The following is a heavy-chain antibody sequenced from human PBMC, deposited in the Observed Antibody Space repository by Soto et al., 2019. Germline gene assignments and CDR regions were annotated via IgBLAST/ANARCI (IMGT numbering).Heavy chain of an antibody. Sequence: QVHVQQWGAGLLKPSETLSLTCGVYGESFSAYSWNWIRQSPGKGLEWIGDIHHTGDTKYNPSLKSRLTLSVDTSKNKFSLKLTSVTAADTAVYYCVRFEEPSPGSVPPAESWCQGTLVSVSS. J-gene: IGHJ4*02. CDR1: GESFSAYS. CDR3: VRFEEPSPGSVPPAES. CDR2: IHHTGDT. D-gene: IGHD3-10*01. V-gene: IGHV4-34*01.